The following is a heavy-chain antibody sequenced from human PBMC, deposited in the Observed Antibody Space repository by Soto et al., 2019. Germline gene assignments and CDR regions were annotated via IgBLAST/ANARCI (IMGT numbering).Heavy chain of an antibody. Sequence: QITLKESGPTLVKPTQTLTLTCTFSGFSLSTSGVGVGWIRQPPGKALEWLALIYWNDDKRYSPSLKSRLTMTKDTSKNQVVLTMTNMDPVDTATYYCAPGFGLGYFDYWGQGTLVTVSS. CDR2: IYWNDDK. V-gene: IGHV2-5*01. D-gene: IGHD3-10*01. CDR3: APGFGLGYFDY. CDR1: GFSLSTSGVG. J-gene: IGHJ4*02.